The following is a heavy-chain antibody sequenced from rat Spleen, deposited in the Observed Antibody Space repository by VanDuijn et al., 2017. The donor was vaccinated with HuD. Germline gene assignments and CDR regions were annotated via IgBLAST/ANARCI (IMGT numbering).Heavy chain of an antibody. Sequence: QVQLKESGPGLVQPSETLSLTCTVSGFSLTNFGVTWVRQPPGKGLEWIGAIWSGGSTDYSSALKSRLSISRDTSKSQVFLEMNSLQTEDTATYYCVREANSPGITFDYWGQGVMVTVSS. J-gene: IGHJ2*01. D-gene: IGHD1-4*01. CDR3: VREANSPGITFDY. V-gene: IGHV2-4*01. CDR1: GFSLTNFG. CDR2: IWSGGST.